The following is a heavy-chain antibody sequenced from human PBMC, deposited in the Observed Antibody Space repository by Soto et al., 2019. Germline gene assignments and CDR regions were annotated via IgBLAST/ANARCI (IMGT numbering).Heavy chain of an antibody. D-gene: IGHD3-3*01. Sequence: GESLKISCKGFGYNFAGYWIAWVRQMPGKGLELMGIIYPSGSDTRYRPSFQGQVTISADKSISSAYLQWSSLRASDTAMYYCARGGVSTRTFDYWGQGTPVTVSS. CDR2: IYPSGSDT. CDR1: GYNFAGYW. J-gene: IGHJ4*02. V-gene: IGHV5-51*01. CDR3: ARGGVSTRTFDY.